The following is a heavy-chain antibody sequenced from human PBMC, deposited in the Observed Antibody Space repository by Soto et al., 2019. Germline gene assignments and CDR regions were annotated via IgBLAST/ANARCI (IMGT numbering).Heavy chain of an antibody. D-gene: IGHD3-22*01. CDR3: ARDKRGRRITMIFDI. V-gene: IGHV3-33*01. Sequence: QVQLVESGGGVVQPGRSLRLSCAASGFTFSSYGMHWVRQAPGKGLEWVAVIWYDGSNKYYADSVKGRFTISRDNSKNTLYLQMNSLRAEDTAVYYCARDKRGRRITMIFDIWGQGTMVTVSS. CDR1: GFTFSSYG. CDR2: IWYDGSNK. J-gene: IGHJ3*02.